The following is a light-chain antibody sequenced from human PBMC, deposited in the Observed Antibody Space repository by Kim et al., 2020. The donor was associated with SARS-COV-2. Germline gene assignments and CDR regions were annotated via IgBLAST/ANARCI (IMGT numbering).Light chain of an antibody. CDR2: GAS. V-gene: IGKV3-20*01. CDR1: QSISSNY. J-gene: IGKJ1*01. Sequence: ETALTQSPGTRSLSPGERATLSCRASQSISSNYLAWYQQTPGQAPRLLIYGASSSATSIPDSFSGSGSGTDFTLTISRLEPDDFAVYYCQHYGSSCLFGHGTKVDIK. CDR3: QHYGSSCL.